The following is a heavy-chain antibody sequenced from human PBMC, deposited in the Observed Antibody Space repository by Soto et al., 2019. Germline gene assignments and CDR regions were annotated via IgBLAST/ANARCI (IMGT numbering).Heavy chain of an antibody. D-gene: IGHD3-10*01. CDR1: GGSISSGGYY. J-gene: IGHJ5*02. V-gene: IGHV4-31*03. CDR3: ARQGMYYYGSGSYYNWFDP. CDR2: IYYSGST. Sequence: SETLSLTCTVSGGSISSGGYYWSWIRQHPGKGLEWIGYIYYSGSTYYNPSLKSRVTISVDTSKNQFSLKLSSVTAADTAVYYCARQGMYYYGSGSYYNWFDPWGQGTLVTVSS.